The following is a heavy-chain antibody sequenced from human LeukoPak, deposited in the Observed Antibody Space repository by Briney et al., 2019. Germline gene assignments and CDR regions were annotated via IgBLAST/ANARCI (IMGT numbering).Heavy chain of an antibody. D-gene: IGHD5-18*01. Sequence: PSETLSLTCTVSGGSISSSSYYWGWIRQPPGKGLEWIGSIYYSGSTYYNPSLKSRVTISVNTSKNQFSPKLSSVTAADTAVYYCARLYSYAGAFDIWGQGTMVTVSS. CDR3: ARLYSYAGAFDI. CDR1: GGSISSSSYY. V-gene: IGHV4-39*01. CDR2: IYYSGST. J-gene: IGHJ3*02.